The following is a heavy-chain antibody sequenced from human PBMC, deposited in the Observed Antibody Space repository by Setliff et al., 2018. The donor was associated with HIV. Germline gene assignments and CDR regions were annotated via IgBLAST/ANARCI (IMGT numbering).Heavy chain of an antibody. CDR2: LYDTGRT. CDR3: VDSGYDGDYYYYYMDV. V-gene: IGHV4-39*01. J-gene: IGHJ6*03. CDR1: GGSVIKDNFY. D-gene: IGHD5-12*01. Sequence: SETLSLTCSVSGGSVIKDNFYWGWIRQAPTKGLEWIGTLYDTGRTYYNPPLKSRVSIFVDTTKNEFSLNLRSVTAADTAVYFCVDSGYDGDYYYYYMDVWGKGSTVTVSS.